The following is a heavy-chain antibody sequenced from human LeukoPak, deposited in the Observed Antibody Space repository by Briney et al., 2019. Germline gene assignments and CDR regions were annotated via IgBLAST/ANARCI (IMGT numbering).Heavy chain of an antibody. CDR2: IKEDGNEK. J-gene: IGHJ3*02. D-gene: IGHD3-22*01. V-gene: IGHV3-7*01. Sequence: GGSLRLSCAASGFTFSDYWMTWVRQAPGKGLEWVANIKEDGNEKYYVDSVKGRFTISRDNAKNSLYLQMNSLRVEDTAVYYCARDLTIFTSPYYYDTLDIWGQGTRVTVSS. CDR3: ARDLTIFTSPYYYDTLDI. CDR1: GFTFSDYW.